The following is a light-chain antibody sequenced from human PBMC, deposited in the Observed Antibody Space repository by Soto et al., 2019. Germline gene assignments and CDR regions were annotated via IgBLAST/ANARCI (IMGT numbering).Light chain of an antibody. Sequence: QSALTQPASVSGSPGHSISIFCTGTTNDVGAYNYVSWYQHHPGKAPKVIIHEVTNRPSGVSNRFSGSKSGNTASLTISGLRAEDEADYFCASYSTTTPFVFGTGTKLTVL. CDR3: ASYSTTTPFV. J-gene: IGLJ1*01. V-gene: IGLV2-14*01. CDR1: TNDVGAYNY. CDR2: EVT.